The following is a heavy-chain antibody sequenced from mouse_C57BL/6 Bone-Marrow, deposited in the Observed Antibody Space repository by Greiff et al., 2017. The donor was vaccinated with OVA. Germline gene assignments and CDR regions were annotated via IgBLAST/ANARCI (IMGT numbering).Heavy chain of an antibody. CDR1: GYSITSDY. V-gene: IGHV3-8*01. D-gene: IGHD2-4*01. J-gene: IGHJ4*01. CDR2: ISYSGST. Sequence: VQLKQSGPGLAKPSQTLSLTCSVTGYSITSDYWNWIRKFPGNKLEYMGYISYSGSTYYNPSLKSRISITRDTSKNQYYLQLNSVTTENTATYYGARSITIADYYAMDDWGQGNSVTVSS. CDR3: ARSITIADYYAMDD.